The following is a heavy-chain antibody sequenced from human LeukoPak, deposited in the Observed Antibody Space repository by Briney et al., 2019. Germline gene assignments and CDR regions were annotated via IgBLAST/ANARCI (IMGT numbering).Heavy chain of an antibody. CDR1: GYTFSNYY. D-gene: IGHD2-15*01. J-gene: IGHJ4*02. CDR3: ARAGISPLGFDY. V-gene: IGHV1-2*02. Sequence: ASVKVSCKASGYTFSNYYIHWVRQAPGQGLEWMGRINPSGGSTTYTQKFQGRVTMTRDTSISTAYMELSRLRSDDTAVYYCARAGISPLGFDYWGQGTLVTVSS. CDR2: INPSGGST.